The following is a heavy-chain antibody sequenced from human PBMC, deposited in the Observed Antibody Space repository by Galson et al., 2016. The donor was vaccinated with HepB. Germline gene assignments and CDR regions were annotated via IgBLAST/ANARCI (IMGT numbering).Heavy chain of an antibody. CDR3: AKGPYSHSSSWCRGYYFDY. Sequence: SLRLSCAASGFSFYDYAMHWVRQPPGKGLEWVSGISWNSGSIGYADPVKGRYTISRDNARNSLYLQMNSLRAEDTALYYCAKGPYSHSSSWCRGYYFDYWGQGTLVTVSS. J-gene: IGHJ4*02. V-gene: IGHV3-9*01. CDR2: ISWNSGSI. CDR1: GFSFYDYA. D-gene: IGHD6-13*01.